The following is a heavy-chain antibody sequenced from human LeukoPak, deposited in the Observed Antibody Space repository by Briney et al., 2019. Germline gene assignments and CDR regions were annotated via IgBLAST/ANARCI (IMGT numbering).Heavy chain of an antibody. V-gene: IGHV4-34*01. CDR2: INHSGST. CDR1: GGSFSGYY. Sequence: SETLSLTCAVYGGSFSGYYWSWIRQPPGKGLEWIGEINHSGSTNYNPALKSRVTISVDTSKNQFSLKLSSVTAADTAVYYCARRTPLGITMVRGVSYYFDYWGQGTLVTVSS. CDR3: ARRTPLGITMVRGVSYYFDY. D-gene: IGHD3-10*01. J-gene: IGHJ4*02.